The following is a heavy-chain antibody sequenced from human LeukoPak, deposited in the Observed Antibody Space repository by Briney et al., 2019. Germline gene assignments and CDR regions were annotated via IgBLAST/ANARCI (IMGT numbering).Heavy chain of an antibody. Sequence: SETLSLTCTVSGDSVSSSSYYWVWIRQPPGKGLEWIGNIYYSGATYYNPSLKSRVIISIDTSKNQFSLRLTSVTAVDAAVYYSARRASGSGNVGYWGQGTLVTVSS. CDR1: GDSVSSSSYY. CDR2: IYYSGAT. V-gene: IGHV4-39*01. CDR3: ARRASGSGNVGY. D-gene: IGHD3-10*01. J-gene: IGHJ4*02.